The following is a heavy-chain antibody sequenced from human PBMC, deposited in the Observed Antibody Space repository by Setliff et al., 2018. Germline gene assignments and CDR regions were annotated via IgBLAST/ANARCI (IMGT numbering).Heavy chain of an antibody. D-gene: IGHD1-26*01. J-gene: IGHJ4*02. CDR3: AKDIGSYYY. CDR2: IKQDGSEK. CDR1: GFTFSSYW. Sequence: GGSLRLSCAASGFTFSSYWMSWVRQAPGKGLEWVANIKQDGSEKYYVDSVKGRFTISRDNAKSFLYLQMNSLRPDDTAFYYCAKDIGSYYYWGQGTLVTVSS. V-gene: IGHV3-7*03.